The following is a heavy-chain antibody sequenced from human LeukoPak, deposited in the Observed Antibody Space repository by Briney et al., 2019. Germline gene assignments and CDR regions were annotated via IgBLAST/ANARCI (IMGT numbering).Heavy chain of an antibody. Sequence: ASVKVSCKASGFTFTSSAMQWVRQARGQRLEWIGWIVVGSGNTNYAQKFQERVTITRDMSTSTAYMELSSLRSEDTAVYYCAAVILTGYYGLFDYWGQGTLVTVSS. V-gene: IGHV1-58*02. D-gene: IGHD3-9*01. CDR1: GFTFTSSA. CDR2: IVVGSGNT. J-gene: IGHJ4*02. CDR3: AAVILTGYYGLFDY.